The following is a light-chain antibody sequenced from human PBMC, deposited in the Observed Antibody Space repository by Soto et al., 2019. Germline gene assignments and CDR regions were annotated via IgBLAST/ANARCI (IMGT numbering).Light chain of an antibody. Sequence: SYELTQPLSVSVAPGQTAMITCGGNDIGSKTVHWYQQRPGQAPMLVVYDDRDRPSGIPERFSGSNSGSTATLTISRVEAGDEADYYCQVWDRSNNHVLFGGGTKLTVL. CDR1: DIGSKT. V-gene: IGLV3-21*02. CDR3: QVWDRSNNHVL. CDR2: DDR. J-gene: IGLJ3*02.